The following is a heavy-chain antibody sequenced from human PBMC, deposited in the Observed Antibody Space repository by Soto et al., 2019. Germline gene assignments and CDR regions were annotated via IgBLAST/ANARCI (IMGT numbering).Heavy chain of an antibody. V-gene: IGHV3-33*01. Sequence: LRLSCAASGFTFSNHGMHWVRQAPGKGLEWVAVIWYDGSRKHYADSVEGRFTISRDDSKNTLYLQMNSLRVEDTAVYYCARDLSYYSDDCWGQGTLVTVSS. J-gene: IGHJ4*02. CDR1: GFTFSNHG. CDR2: IWYDGSRK. D-gene: IGHD1-26*01. CDR3: ARDLSYYSDDC.